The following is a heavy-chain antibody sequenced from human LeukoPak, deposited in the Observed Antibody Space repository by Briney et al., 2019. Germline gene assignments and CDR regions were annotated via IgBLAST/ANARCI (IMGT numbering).Heavy chain of an antibody. CDR2: ISYDGSKK. CDR3: AKDRAVHYDFWSGYQMDV. Sequence: GGSLRLSCAASGFTFRNYDMHWVRQAPGKGLQWVAVISYDGSKKYYVDSVKGRFTISRDSSKNTLYLQMNSLRTEDTAIYYCAKDRAVHYDFWSGYQMDVWGRGSTVTVSS. J-gene: IGHJ6*02. D-gene: IGHD3-3*01. CDR1: GFTFRNYD. V-gene: IGHV3-30*18.